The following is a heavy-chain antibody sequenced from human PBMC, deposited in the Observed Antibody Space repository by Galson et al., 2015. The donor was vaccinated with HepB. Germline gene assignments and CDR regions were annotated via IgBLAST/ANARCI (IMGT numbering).Heavy chain of an antibody. J-gene: IGHJ5*02. D-gene: IGHD3-16*01. CDR1: GFIFRNHA. CDR2: INGRGSTR. CDR3: VKEGSWFGGDWFDP. Sequence: SLRLSCAGSGFIFRNHAMAWIRQAPGKGLEWVSGINGRGSTRSYSDAVKGRFSISRDNSQDTVFLQMDNLRAEDTAVYYCVKEGSWFGGDWFDPWGQGALVTVS. V-gene: IGHV3-23*01.